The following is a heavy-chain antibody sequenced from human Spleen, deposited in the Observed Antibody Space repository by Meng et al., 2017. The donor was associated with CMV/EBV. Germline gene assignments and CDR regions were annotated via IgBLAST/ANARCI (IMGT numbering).Heavy chain of an antibody. CDR3: VRGVGRGAYCTGTTCSISYGDH. Sequence: YIHWLRQAPGQGLEWMGRINPNTGGTNYAQKFQGRVTMTRDTSTSTAYMELNRPRSDDTAIYYCVRGVGRGAYCTGTTCSISYGDHWGQGTLVTVSS. CDR2: INPNTGGT. V-gene: IGHV1-2*06. J-gene: IGHJ4*02. D-gene: IGHD2-8*02. CDR1: Y.